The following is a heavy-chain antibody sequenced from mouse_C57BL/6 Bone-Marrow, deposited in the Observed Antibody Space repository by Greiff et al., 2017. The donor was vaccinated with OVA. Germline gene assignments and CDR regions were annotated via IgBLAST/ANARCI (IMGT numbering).Heavy chain of an antibody. D-gene: IGHD1-1*01. CDR3: TRRYYGSSPLWYFDV. Sequence: EVKVVESGEGLVKPGGSLKLSCAASGFTFSSYAMSWVRQTPEKRLEWVAYISSGGDYIYYADTVKGRFTNSRDNARNTLYLQMSSLKSEDTAMYYCTRRYYGSSPLWYFDVWGTGTTVTVSS. CDR2: ISSGGDYI. CDR1: GFTFSSYA. V-gene: IGHV5S21*01. J-gene: IGHJ1*03.